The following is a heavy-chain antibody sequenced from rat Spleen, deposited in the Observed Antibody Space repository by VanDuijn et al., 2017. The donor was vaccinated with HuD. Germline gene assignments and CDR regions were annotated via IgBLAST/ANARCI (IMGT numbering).Heavy chain of an antibody. Sequence: EVQLVESGGGLVQPGRSLKLSCAASGFTFSDYYKAWVRQAPKKGLEWVASISYDGSSTYYRDSVKGRFTISRVNSENTVYLQMNSLRSEDTATYYCAVAGYGYWGQGVMVTVSS. D-gene: IGHD4-3*01. CDR3: AVAGYGY. J-gene: IGHJ2*01. CDR1: GFTFSDYY. V-gene: IGHV5-22*01. CDR2: ISYDGSST.